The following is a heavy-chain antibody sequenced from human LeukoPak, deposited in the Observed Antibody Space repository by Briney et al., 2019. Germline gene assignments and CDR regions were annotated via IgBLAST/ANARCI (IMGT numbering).Heavy chain of an antibody. Sequence: PSETLSLTCAVYGGSFSGYYWSWIRQPPGKGLEYIGYIYYSGSTNYNPSLKSRVTISVDTSKNQFSLKLSSVTAADTAVYYCARGKWDLESGEAFDIWGQGTMVTVSS. V-gene: IGHV4-59*01. CDR2: IYYSGST. CDR1: GGSFSGYY. D-gene: IGHD1-26*01. CDR3: ARGKWDLESGEAFDI. J-gene: IGHJ3*02.